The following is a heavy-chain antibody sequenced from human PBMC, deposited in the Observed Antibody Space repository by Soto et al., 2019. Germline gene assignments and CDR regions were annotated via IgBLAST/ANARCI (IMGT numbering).Heavy chain of an antibody. J-gene: IGHJ5*02. CDR2: LYYSGNT. CDR3: ARGGGSTFNWFDP. V-gene: IGHV4-39*01. D-gene: IGHD2-15*01. Sequence: QLQLQESGPGLVKPSETLSLTCTVSGGSISSFNYFWGWIRQPPGKGLEWIGSLYYSGNTYYNPSLLRRVTISVDTSKKPCTLTLRSVPAADPAVYFCARGGGSTFNWFDPWGQGTLLTVSP. CDR1: GGSISSFNYF.